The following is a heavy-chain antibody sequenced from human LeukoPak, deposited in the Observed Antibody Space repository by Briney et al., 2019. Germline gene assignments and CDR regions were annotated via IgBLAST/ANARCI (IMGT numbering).Heavy chain of an antibody. CDR3: AREGGYYYDSSGYYDY. V-gene: IGHV1-69*04. CDR2: IIPIFGIA. CDR1: GGTFSSYA. J-gene: IGHJ4*02. D-gene: IGHD3-22*01. Sequence: AASVKVSCKASGGTFSSYAISWVRQAPGQGLEWMGRIIPIFGIANYAQKFQGRVTITADKSTSTAYMELSSLRSEDTAVYYSAREGGYYYDSSGYYDYWGQGTLVTVSS.